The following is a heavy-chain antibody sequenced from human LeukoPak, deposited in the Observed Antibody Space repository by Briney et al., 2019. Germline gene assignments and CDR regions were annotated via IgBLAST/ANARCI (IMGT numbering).Heavy chain of an antibody. CDR1: GGTFSSYA. D-gene: IGHD4-17*01. V-gene: IGHV1-69*05. Sequence: SVKVSCKASGGTFSSYAISWVRQAPGQGLEWMGRIIPIFGTANYAQKFQGRVTITTDESTSTAYMELSSLRSEVTAVYYCARGTTVTTVSAFDIWGQGTMVTVSS. J-gene: IGHJ3*02. CDR3: ARGTTVTTVSAFDI. CDR2: IIPIFGTA.